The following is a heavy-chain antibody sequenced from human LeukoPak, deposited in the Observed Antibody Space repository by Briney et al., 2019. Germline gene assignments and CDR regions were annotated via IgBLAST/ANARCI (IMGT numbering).Heavy chain of an antibody. CDR1: GYTFTVYY. CDR3: ARDQLELRLREFGQFDP. Sequence: ASVKVSCKASGYTFTVYYMHWVRQAPGQGPEWMGWINPNSGGTNYAQKFQGRVTLTRDTSISTAYMELSRLTSDDTAVYYCARDQLELRLREFGQFDPWGQGTLVTVSS. CDR2: INPNSGGT. J-gene: IGHJ5*02. V-gene: IGHV1-2*02. D-gene: IGHD1-7*01.